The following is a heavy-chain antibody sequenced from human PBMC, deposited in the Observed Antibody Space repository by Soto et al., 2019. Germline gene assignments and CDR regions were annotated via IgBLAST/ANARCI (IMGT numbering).Heavy chain of an antibody. D-gene: IGHD3-22*01. Sequence: SETLSLTCTVSGGSISSYYWSWIRQPPGKGLEWIGYIYYSGSTNYNPSLKSRVTISVDTSKNQFSLKLSSVTAADTAVYYCARSFYYYDSSGYYYYFDYWGQGTLVTVSS. V-gene: IGHV4-59*01. CDR1: GGSISSYY. CDR2: IYYSGST. CDR3: ARSFYYYDSSGYYYYFDY. J-gene: IGHJ4*02.